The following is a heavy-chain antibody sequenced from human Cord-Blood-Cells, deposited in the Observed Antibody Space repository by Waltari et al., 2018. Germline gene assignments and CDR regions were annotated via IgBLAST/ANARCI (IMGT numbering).Heavy chain of an antibody. D-gene: IGHD1-26*01. CDR1: AGSFRGDY. CDR2: INQSGST. V-gene: IGHV4-34*01. CDR3: ARRRVGATRGAFDI. J-gene: IGHJ3*02. Sequence: QVQLQQWGAGLLKPSETLSLPCAVYAGSFRGDYWSWIRQPPGKGLEWIGEINQSGSTNYNPSLKSRVTISVDTSKNQFSLKLSSVTAADTAVYYCARRRVGATRGAFDIWGQGTMVTVSS.